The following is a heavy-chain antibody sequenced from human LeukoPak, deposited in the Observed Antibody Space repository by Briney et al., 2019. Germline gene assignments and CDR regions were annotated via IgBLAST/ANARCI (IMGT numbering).Heavy chain of an antibody. Sequence: PSETLSLTCAVYGGSFSGYYWSWIRQPPGKGLEWIGEINHSGSTNYNPSLKSRVTISVDTSKNQFSLKLSSVTAADTAVYYCARGGGYCSSTSCYGGWFDPWGQGTLVTVSS. CDR3: ARGGGYCSSTSCYGGWFDP. CDR2: INHSGST. CDR1: GGSFSGYY. J-gene: IGHJ5*02. D-gene: IGHD2-2*01. V-gene: IGHV4-34*01.